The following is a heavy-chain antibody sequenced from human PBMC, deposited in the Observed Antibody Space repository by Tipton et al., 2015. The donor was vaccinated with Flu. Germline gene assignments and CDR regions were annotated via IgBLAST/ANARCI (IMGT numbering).Heavy chain of an antibody. CDR3: ARGVYGDDAAFDI. CDR2: FYPSGTS. CDR1: TFSVSGIVY. V-gene: IGHV4-38-2*01. D-gene: IGHD4-17*01. Sequence: TLSLTCSVSTFSVSGIVYWGWIRHSPGKALEWLGSFYPSGTSYYNPSVKSRVTISLDTSKGHSSLNLRSVTAGDTAVYYCARGVYGDDAAFDIWGRGTPVVVSS. J-gene: IGHJ3*02.